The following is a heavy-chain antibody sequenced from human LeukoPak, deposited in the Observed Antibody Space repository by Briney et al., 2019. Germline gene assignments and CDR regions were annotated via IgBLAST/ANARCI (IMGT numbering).Heavy chain of an antibody. J-gene: IGHJ4*02. D-gene: IGHD4-17*01. V-gene: IGHV3-7*04. Sequence: PGGSLRLSCAASGFNFSSYWMSWVRQAPGKGLEWVANIKQDGSEKYYVDSVKGRFTISRDNAKNSLYLQMNSLRAEDTAVYYCATDPSYGDYVDYWGQGTLVTVSS. CDR1: GFNFSSYW. CDR2: IKQDGSEK. CDR3: ATDPSYGDYVDY.